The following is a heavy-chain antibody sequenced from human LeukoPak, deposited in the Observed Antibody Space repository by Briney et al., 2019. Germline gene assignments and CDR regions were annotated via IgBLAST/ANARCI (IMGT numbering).Heavy chain of an antibody. CDR3: ARERGSGSYYKWFDP. CDR1: GGSFSGYY. V-gene: IGHV4-34*01. Sequence: PSETLSLTCAVYGGSFSGYYWSWIRQPPGKGLEWIGEINHSGSTNYNPSLKGRVTISVDTSKNQFSLKLSSVTAADTAVYYCARERGSGSYYKWFDPWGQGTLVTVSS. J-gene: IGHJ5*02. D-gene: IGHD3-10*01. CDR2: INHSGST.